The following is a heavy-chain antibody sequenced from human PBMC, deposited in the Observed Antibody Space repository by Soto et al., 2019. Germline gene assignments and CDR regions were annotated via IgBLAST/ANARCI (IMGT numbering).Heavy chain of an antibody. Sequence: PGEVLKISCKRSGYSSTNYTVCCVPPMPWKRREWMGIIYPGDSDTRYSPSFQGQVTISADKTISTAYLQWSSLKASDTAMYYCAREAVGEDSYVIDVSGQG. CDR2: IYPGDSDT. CDR1: GYSSTNYT. J-gene: IGHJ6*02. CDR3: AREAVGEDSYVIDV. D-gene: IGHD1-26*01. V-gene: IGHV5-51*01.